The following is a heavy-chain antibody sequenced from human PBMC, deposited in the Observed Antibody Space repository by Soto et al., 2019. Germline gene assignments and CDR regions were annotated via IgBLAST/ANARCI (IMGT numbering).Heavy chain of an antibody. CDR1: GGTFSSYA. CDR2: IIPIFGTA. J-gene: IGHJ6*02. Sequence: SVKVSCKASGGTFSSYAISWVRQAPGQGLEWMGGIIPIFGTANYAQKFQGRVTITADESTSTAYMELSSLRSEDTAVYYCAMNSVYSSSWSRSYYYYGMDVWGQGTTVTVSS. D-gene: IGHD6-13*01. CDR3: AMNSVYSSSWSRSYYYYGMDV. V-gene: IGHV1-69*13.